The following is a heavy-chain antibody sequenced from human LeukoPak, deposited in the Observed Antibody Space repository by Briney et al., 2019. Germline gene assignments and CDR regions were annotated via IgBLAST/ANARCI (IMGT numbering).Heavy chain of an antibody. CDR2: VNTNTGNP. CDR3: ARVTLTTGIDY. CDR1: RYTFTSYA. D-gene: IGHD4-17*01. V-gene: IGHV7-4-1*02. Sequence: ASVKVSCKASRYTFTSYAMNWVRQAPGQGLEWMGWVNTNTGNPTYAQGFTGRFVFSLDTSVSTAYLQISSLKAEDTAVYYCARVTLTTGIDYWGQGTLVTVSS. J-gene: IGHJ4*02.